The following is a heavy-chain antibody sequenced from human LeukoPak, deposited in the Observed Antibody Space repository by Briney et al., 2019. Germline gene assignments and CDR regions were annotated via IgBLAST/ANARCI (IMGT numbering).Heavy chain of an antibody. CDR2: ISGSGGST. J-gene: IGHJ4*02. D-gene: IGHD3-10*01. V-gene: IGHV3-23*01. CDR1: GFTFSSYA. Sequence: GGSLRLSCAASGFTFSSYAMSWVRQAPGKGLEWVSAISGSGGSTYYADSVKGRFTISRDNSKNTLYLQMNSLRAEDTAVYYCAKNRAWFGELNDDYWGQGTLVTLSS. CDR3: AKNRAWFGELNDDY.